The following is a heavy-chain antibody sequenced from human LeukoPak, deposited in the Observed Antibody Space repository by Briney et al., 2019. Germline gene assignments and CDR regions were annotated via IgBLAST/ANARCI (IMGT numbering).Heavy chain of an antibody. J-gene: IGHJ4*02. CDR2: IKQDGSEK. V-gene: IGHV3-7*01. D-gene: IGHD3-10*01. CDR3: AKLGDDY. Sequence: GGPLRLSCAASGFTFSRYWMTWVRQAPGKGLEWVANIKQDGSEKDYVGSVKGRFTISRDNAESSLYLQMNSLRAEDTAVYYCAKLGDDYWGQGTLVTVSS. CDR1: GFTFSRYW.